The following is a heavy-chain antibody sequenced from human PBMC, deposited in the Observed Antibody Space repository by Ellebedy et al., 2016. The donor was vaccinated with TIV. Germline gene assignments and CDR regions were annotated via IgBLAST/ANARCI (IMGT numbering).Heavy chain of an antibody. CDR2: IYPGDSQT. Sequence: GWSLRLSXKGSGYSFSMYWIGWVRQVPGKGLEWMGIIYPGDSQTTYSPSFEGQVTMSADKSSNTAYLQWSNLKASDTAMYYCARHRGVSPRYYYMDVWGKGTPVTVS. J-gene: IGHJ6*03. CDR3: ARHRGVSPRYYYMDV. D-gene: IGHD3-10*01. V-gene: IGHV5-51*01. CDR1: GYSFSMYW.